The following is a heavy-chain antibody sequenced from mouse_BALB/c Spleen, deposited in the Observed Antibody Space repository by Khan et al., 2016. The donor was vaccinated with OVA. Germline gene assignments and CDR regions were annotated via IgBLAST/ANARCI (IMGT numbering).Heavy chain of an antibody. D-gene: IGHD1-1*01. Sequence: EVQLQESGPEVVKPGASAKMSCKASGYTFTNYVIHWVKQKPGQGLEWIGYINPYNDGTKYNEKFKGKATLTSDKSSTTAYMELSSLTSEDSAVYFCIRGGIGIYGMFAYWGQGTLVTVAA. J-gene: IGHJ3*01. CDR3: IRGGIGIYGMFAY. CDR1: GYTFTNYV. V-gene: IGHV1S136*01. CDR2: INPYNDGT.